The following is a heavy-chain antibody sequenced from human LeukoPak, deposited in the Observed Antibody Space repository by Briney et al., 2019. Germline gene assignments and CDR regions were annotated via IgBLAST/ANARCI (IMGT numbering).Heavy chain of an antibody. D-gene: IGHD3-10*01. J-gene: IGHJ5*02. Sequence: SETLSLTCTVSGGSISSGSYYWSWIRQPAGKGLEWIGRIYTSGSTNYNPSRKSLVTISVDTSKNQFCLKLSSVTAADTAVYYCARESSITMVRGVMGWFDPWGQGTLVTVSS. CDR2: IYTSGST. V-gene: IGHV4-61*02. CDR1: GGSISSGSYY. CDR3: ARESSITMVRGVMGWFDP.